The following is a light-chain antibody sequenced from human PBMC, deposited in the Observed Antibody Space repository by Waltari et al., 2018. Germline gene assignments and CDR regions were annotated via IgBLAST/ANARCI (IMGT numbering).Light chain of an antibody. J-gene: IGKJ1*01. Sequence: IVMTQSTPPLSVSPGERVTLACRASQSVSSNLAWYQQRPGQAPRLHIYGISNRATGVPARFSGSGSGTDFTLTISSLQSEDFAVYYCQQYNNWGAFGQGTKVEMK. CDR2: GIS. CDR1: QSVSSN. V-gene: IGKV3-15*01. CDR3: QQYNNWGA.